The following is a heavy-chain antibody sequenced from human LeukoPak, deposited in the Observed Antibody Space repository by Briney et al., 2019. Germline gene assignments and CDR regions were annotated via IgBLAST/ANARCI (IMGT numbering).Heavy chain of an antibody. CDR3: ARGRIIAVAGTEYPDAFDI. V-gene: IGHV4-59*01. J-gene: IGHJ3*02. CDR1: GVSISNYY. CDR2: IFYSGST. D-gene: IGHD6-19*01. Sequence: AETLSLTCTVSGVSISNYYWSWLRQPPGKGLEWIGYIFYSGSTNYNPSLESRVTISVDTSKNQFSLKLSSVTAADTAVYYCARGRIIAVAGTEYPDAFDIWGQGTMVTVSS.